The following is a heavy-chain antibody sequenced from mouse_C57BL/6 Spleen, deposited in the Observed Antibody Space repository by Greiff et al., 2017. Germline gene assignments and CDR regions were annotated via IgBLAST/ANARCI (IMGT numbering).Heavy chain of an antibody. J-gene: IGHJ4*01. CDR1: GYTFTSYW. V-gene: IGHV1-50*01. CDR2: IDPSDSYT. Sequence: QVQLKQPGAELVKPGASVKLSCKASGYTFTSYWMQWVKQRPGQGLEWIGEIDPSDSYTNYNQKFKGKATLTVDTSSSTAYMQLSSLTSEDSAVYYCARNYSNYDAMDYWGQGTSVTVSS. D-gene: IGHD2-5*01. CDR3: ARNYSNYDAMDY.